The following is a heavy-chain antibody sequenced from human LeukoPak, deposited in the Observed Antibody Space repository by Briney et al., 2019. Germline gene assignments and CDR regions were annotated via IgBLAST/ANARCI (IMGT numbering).Heavy chain of an antibody. J-gene: IGHJ4*02. V-gene: IGHV1-2*02. Sequence: ASVKVSCKASGYTFTSYYMHWVRQARGQGGEWMGWINPNSGGTNYAQKFQGRVTMTRETSIRTDYMERSRLRSDDTAVYYCARLWAPRLAVAGTRQLHYWVQGTLLTVSS. CDR1: GYTFTSYY. CDR2: INPNSGGT. CDR3: ARLWAPRLAVAGTRQLHY. D-gene: IGHD6-19*01.